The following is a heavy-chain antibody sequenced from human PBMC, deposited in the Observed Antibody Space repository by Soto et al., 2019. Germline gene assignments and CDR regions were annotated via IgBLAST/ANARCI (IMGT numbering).Heavy chain of an antibody. D-gene: IGHD3-22*01. V-gene: IGHV3-48*04. CDR2: ISRSGTTI. CDR1: VFTFSSYS. Sequence: PGGSLRLSCAASVFTFSSYSMHWVRQSPGKGLEWVSYISRSGTTIYYADSVKGRFTISRDNAKNSLYLQLNSLRAEDTAVYYCARVYYYDSSGVDYWGPGTLVTVSS. CDR3: ARVYYYDSSGVDY. J-gene: IGHJ4*02.